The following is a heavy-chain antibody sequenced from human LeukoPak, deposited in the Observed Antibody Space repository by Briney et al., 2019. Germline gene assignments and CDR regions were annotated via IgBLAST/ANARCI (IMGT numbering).Heavy chain of an antibody. CDR3: ASLVRQFTGAFDI. J-gene: IGHJ3*02. V-gene: IGHV3-11*03. Sequence: GGSLKLSCAASGFTFSDYYMTWIRQAPGKGLEWLTYISTSSSDTRYADSVKGRFTISRDNAKNSLYLQMNSLRAEDTALYYCASLVRQFTGAFDIWGQGTMVTVSS. D-gene: IGHD3-10*01. CDR1: GFTFSDYY. CDR2: ISTSSSDT.